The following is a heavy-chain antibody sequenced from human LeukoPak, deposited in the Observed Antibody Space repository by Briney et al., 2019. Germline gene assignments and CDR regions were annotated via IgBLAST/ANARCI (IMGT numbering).Heavy chain of an antibody. D-gene: IGHD2-15*01. J-gene: IGHJ3*01. Sequence: PSETLSLTCTVSGGSISRYYWSWIRQSPGKGLEWIGYIYYTGSTNYNPSLNSRVSISVDTSKNQFSLHLTSVTAADTAVYFRARHQATLAPLSAFDVWGQGTVVTVSA. CDR3: ARHQATLAPLSAFDV. V-gene: IGHV4-59*08. CDR1: GGSISRYY. CDR2: IYYTGST.